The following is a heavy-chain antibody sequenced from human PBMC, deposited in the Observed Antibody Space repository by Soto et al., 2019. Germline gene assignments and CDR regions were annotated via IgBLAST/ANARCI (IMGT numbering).Heavy chain of an antibody. CDR2: ISGSGGST. D-gene: IGHD3-10*01. J-gene: IGHJ6*02. CDR1: GFTFSSYA. Sequence: LRLSCAASGFTFSSYAMSWVRQAPGKGLEWVSAISGSGGSTYYADSVKGRFTISRDNSKNTLYLQMNSLRAEDTAVYYCAKLFGSGRYYYGMDVWGQGTTVTVSS. CDR3: AKLFGSGRYYYGMDV. V-gene: IGHV3-23*01.